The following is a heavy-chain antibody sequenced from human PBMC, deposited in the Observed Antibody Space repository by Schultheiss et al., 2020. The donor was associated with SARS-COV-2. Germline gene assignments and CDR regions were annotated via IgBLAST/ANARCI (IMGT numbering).Heavy chain of an antibody. CDR1: GFTFSSYS. Sequence: GESLKISCAASGFTFSSYSMNWVRQAPGKGLEWVSSISSSSSYIYYADSVKGRFTISRDNAKNSLYLQMNSLRAEDTAVYYCARAIVLMVYAIILDGMDVWGQGTTVTVSS. J-gene: IGHJ6*02. V-gene: IGHV3-21*01. CDR2: ISSSSSYI. CDR3: ARAIVLMVYAIILDGMDV. D-gene: IGHD2-8*01.